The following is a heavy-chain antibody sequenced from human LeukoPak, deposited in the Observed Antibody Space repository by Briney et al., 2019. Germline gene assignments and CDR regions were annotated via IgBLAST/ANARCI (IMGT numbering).Heavy chain of an antibody. D-gene: IGHD1-26*01. V-gene: IGHV3-23*01. CDR3: AGGSLRVRFDY. Sequence: GGSLRLSCAASGFTFSSYAMSWVRQAPGKGLEWVSAISGSGGSTYYADSVKGRFTISRDTSKNTLYLQMNSLRAEDTAVYYCAGGSLRVRFDYWGQGTLVTVSS. CDR1: GFTFSSYA. J-gene: IGHJ4*02. CDR2: ISGSGGST.